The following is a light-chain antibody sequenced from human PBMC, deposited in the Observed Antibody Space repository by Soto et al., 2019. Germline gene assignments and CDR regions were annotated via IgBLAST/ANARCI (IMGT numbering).Light chain of an antibody. CDR2: EGT. CDR3: CSYASSSSYV. Sequence: QSALTPPASVSGSPGQSITISCSGTTSDVGGYNLVSWYQQHTAEAPKLLIYEGTQRPSGVSSRFSGSKSGNTASLTISGLQAEDEADYYCCSYASSSSYVFGTGTKVTVL. CDR1: TSDVGGYNL. J-gene: IGLJ1*01. V-gene: IGLV2-23*01.